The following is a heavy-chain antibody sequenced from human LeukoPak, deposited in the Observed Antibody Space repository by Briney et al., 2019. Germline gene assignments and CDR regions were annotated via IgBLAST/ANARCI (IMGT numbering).Heavy chain of an antibody. CDR3: AKSGLNRFDY. D-gene: IGHD2-15*01. J-gene: IGHJ4*02. CDR1: GFTFRSKW. V-gene: IGHV3-7*03. Sequence: GGSLRLSCAASGFTFRSKWMSWVRQAPGKGLEWVGNIQPDGSEQYPVDSVKGRFTISRDNSKNTLYLQMNSLRAEDTAVYYCAKSGLNRFDYWGQGTLVTVSS. CDR2: IQPDGSEQ.